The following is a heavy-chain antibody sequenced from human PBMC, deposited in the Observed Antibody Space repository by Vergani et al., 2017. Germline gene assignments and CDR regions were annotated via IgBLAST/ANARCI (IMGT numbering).Heavy chain of an antibody. CDR1: GFRVTTYY. CDR2: IKSDGRT. V-gene: IGHV3-66*02. D-gene: IGHD2-15*01. Sequence: DVDLVESGGGFVQPGGSLRVSCSASGFRVTTYYMSWVRQAPGKGLEWVSVIKSDGRTSYAESVRGRFTISRDTSRNAVYLQMNILRVEDTGVYYCTRSECSGTTCYGHYFDLWGHGILVTVSS. J-gene: IGHJ4*01. CDR3: TRSECSGTTCYGHYFDL.